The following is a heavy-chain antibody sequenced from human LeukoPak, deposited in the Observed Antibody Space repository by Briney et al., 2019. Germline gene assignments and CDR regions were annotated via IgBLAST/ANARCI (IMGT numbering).Heavy chain of an antibody. V-gene: IGHV4-31*03. D-gene: IGHD3-10*01. CDR2: IYYSGST. CDR3: ARDETGGDYFDY. Sequence: SGTLSLTCTVSGGSISSGGYYWSWIRQHPGKGLEWIGYIYYSGSTYYNPSLKSRVTISVDTSKNQFSLKLSSVTAADTAVYYCARDETGGDYFDYWGQGTLVTVSS. CDR1: GGSISSGGYY. J-gene: IGHJ4*02.